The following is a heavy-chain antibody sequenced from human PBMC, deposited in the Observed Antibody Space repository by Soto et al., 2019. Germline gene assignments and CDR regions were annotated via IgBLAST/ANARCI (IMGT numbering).Heavy chain of an antibody. Sequence: GGSLRLSCAASGFPFSSYAMSWVRQAPGKGLEGVSAISGSGGSTYYADSVKGRFTISRDNSKNTLYLQMNSLRAEDTSVYYCAKSSRPTTYGMDVWGRGTTVPVSS. J-gene: IGHJ6*02. CDR2: ISGSGGST. CDR1: GFPFSSYA. CDR3: AKSSRPTTYGMDV. D-gene: IGHD6-6*01. V-gene: IGHV3-23*01.